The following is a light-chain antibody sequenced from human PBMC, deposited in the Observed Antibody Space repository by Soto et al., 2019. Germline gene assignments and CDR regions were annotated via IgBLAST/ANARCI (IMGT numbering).Light chain of an antibody. CDR3: QQYNNWSPIT. V-gene: IGKV3D-15*01. Sequence: EIVMTQCPATLSVSPGERATLSCRCIQSVSRNLAWYQQKPGQAPRLLIYGASTRAAGIPARFSGSGSGTEFTITISSLQSEDFAVYYCQQYNNWSPITFGQGTRLEIK. CDR2: GAS. CDR1: QSVSRN. J-gene: IGKJ5*01.